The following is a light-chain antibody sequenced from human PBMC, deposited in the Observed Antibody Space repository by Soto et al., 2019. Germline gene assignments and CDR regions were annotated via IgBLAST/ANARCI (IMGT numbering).Light chain of an antibody. CDR3: CSYAGSYTHV. Sequence: QSVLTQPPSVSAAPGQKVSISCSGTSSDVGGYNYVSWYQQHPGKAPKLIMYDVTKRPSGVPDRFSGSKSGNTASLTISGLQAEDEADYYCCSYAGSYTHVFGTGTKVTVL. V-gene: IGLV2-11*01. J-gene: IGLJ1*01. CDR2: DVT. CDR1: SSDVGGYNY.